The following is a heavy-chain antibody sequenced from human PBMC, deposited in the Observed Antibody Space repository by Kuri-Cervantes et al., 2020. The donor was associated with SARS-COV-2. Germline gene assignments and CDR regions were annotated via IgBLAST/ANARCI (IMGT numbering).Heavy chain of an antibody. J-gene: IGHJ6*02. V-gene: IGHV4-59*01. CDR3: ARSKGSGWFGFDPSMDV. CDR2: IYYSGGT. D-gene: IGHD6-19*01. Sequence: SETLSLTCTVSGGSISSYYWSWIRQPPGKGLEWIGYIYYSGGTNYNPSLKSRVTISVDTSKNQFSLKLSSVTAADTAVYYCARSKGSGWFGFDPSMDVWGQGTTVTDSS. CDR1: GGSISSYY.